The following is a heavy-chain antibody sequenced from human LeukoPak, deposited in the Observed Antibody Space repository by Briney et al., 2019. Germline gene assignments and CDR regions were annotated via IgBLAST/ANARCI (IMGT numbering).Heavy chain of an antibody. V-gene: IGHV1-2*02. J-gene: IGHJ5*02. CDR2: INPNSGGT. D-gene: IGHD6-13*01. Sequence: ASVKVSCKASGYIFTSYNINWVRQALGQGLEWMGWINPNSGGTNYAQRFQGRVTMTRDTSISTAYMELSRLRSDDTAVYYCARGGSSWYVRLDPWGQGTLVTVSS. CDR1: GYIFTSYN. CDR3: ARGGSSWYVRLDP.